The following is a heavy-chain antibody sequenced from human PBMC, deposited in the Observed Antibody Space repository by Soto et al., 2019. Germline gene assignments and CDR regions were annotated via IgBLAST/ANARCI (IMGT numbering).Heavy chain of an antibody. CDR1: GGSISSGGYY. CDR3: VRHAQWIIRAY. V-gene: IGHV4-39*01. J-gene: IGHJ4*02. CDR2: INHSGNT. D-gene: IGHD5-12*01. Sequence: SETLSLTCTVSGGSISSGGYYWSWIRQPPGKGLEWIGEINHSGNTNYNPSLKSRVTISVDTSKNQFSLKLSSVTAADTAVYYCVRHAQWIIRAYWGQGSLVTVSS.